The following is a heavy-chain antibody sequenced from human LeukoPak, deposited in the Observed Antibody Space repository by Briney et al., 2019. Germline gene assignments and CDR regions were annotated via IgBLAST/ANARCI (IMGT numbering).Heavy chain of an antibody. J-gene: IGHJ4*02. Sequence: ASGKVSCNAVADAFNDYHVALVRQAPGLGAQGLECMSWFTPSSGWRRYSQRFQGRVALPSDTSNNTVYMDLTRLTSDDTGIYFCATIGVSGSYWDFSRWGQGTLDSVSS. CDR2: FTPSSGWR. D-gene: IGHD1-26*01. CDR1: ADAFNDYH. V-gene: IGHV1-2*02. CDR3: ATIGVSGSYWDFSR.